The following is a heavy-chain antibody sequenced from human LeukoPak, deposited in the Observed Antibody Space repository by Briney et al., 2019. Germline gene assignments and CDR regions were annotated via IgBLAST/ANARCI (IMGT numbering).Heavy chain of an antibody. Sequence: SETLSLTCTVSGGSISSGSYYWSWIRQPAGKGLEWIGRIYTSGGPTYNSSLKSRATISLDTSKNHLSLRLSSVTAADTAVYYCARDREVGATGYYFDYWGQGTLVTVSS. CDR2: IYTSGGP. CDR1: GGSISSGSYY. D-gene: IGHD1-26*01. CDR3: ARDREVGATGYYFDY. V-gene: IGHV4-61*02. J-gene: IGHJ4*02.